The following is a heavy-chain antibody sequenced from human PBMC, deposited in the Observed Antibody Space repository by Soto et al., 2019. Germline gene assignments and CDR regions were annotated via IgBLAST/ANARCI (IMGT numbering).Heavy chain of an antibody. CDR1: GGSVSSGSYY. Sequence: LSLTCTVSGGSVSSGSYYWSWIRQPPGKGLEWIGYIYYSGSTNYNPSLKSRVTISVDTSKNQFSLKLSSVTAADTAVYYCATPNCSSTSCYGRDGYYFDYWGQGTLVTVSS. J-gene: IGHJ4*02. V-gene: IGHV4-61*01. CDR2: IYYSGST. D-gene: IGHD2-2*01. CDR3: ATPNCSSTSCYGRDGYYFDY.